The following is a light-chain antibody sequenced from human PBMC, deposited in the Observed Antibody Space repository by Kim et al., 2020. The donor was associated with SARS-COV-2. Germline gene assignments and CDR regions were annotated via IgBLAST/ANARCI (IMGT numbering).Light chain of an antibody. CDR1: SLRRYY. Sequence: SSELTQDPAVSVALGQTVRITCQGDSLRRYYASWYQQKPGQAPVLVIYGKNNRPSGIPDRFSGSSSGNTASLTITGAQAEDEADYYRNSRDSSGNHYVFG. J-gene: IGLJ1*01. CDR3: NSRDSSGNHYV. CDR2: GKN. V-gene: IGLV3-19*01.